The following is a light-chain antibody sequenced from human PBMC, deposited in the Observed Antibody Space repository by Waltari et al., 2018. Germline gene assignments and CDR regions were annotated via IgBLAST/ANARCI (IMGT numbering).Light chain of an antibody. Sequence: QSALTQPASVSGSPGQSITISCTATSSDVGGYNYASWYQQHPGKAPKLMIYEVSNRPSGVSNRFSGSNSGNTASLTISGLQTEDEADYYCSPYTDSSTLVFGGGTKLTVL. V-gene: IGLV2-14*01. J-gene: IGLJ3*02. CDR2: EVS. CDR3: SPYTDSSTLV. CDR1: SSDVGGYNY.